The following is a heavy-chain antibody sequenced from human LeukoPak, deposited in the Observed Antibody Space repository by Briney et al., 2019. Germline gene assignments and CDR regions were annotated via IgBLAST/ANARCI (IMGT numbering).Heavy chain of an antibody. D-gene: IGHD1-26*01. J-gene: IGHJ3*02. V-gene: IGHV3-23*01. CDR1: GFTFSSYC. CDR3: AKQALSGFGRVPHAFDI. Sequence: DPGGSLRLSCAASGFTFSSYCMPWVRQAPGKGLEWVSAISGSGGSTYYADSVKGRFTISRDNSKNTLYLQMNSLRAEETAVYYCAKQALSGFGRVPHAFDIWGLGTMVTVSS. CDR2: ISGSGGST.